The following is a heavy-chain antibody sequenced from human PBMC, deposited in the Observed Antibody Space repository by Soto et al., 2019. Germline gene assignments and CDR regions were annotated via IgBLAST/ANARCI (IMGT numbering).Heavy chain of an antibody. V-gene: IGHV1-46*01. J-gene: IGHJ4*02. Sequence: GASVKVSCKASGYTFTSYYMHWVRQAPGQGLEWMGIINPSGGSTSYAQKFQGRVTMTRDTSTSTVYMELSSPRSEDTAVYYCARAKPFHYDSSGYGYFDYWGQGTLVTVSS. CDR3: ARAKPFHYDSSGYGYFDY. CDR1: GYTFTSYY. CDR2: INPSGGST. D-gene: IGHD3-22*01.